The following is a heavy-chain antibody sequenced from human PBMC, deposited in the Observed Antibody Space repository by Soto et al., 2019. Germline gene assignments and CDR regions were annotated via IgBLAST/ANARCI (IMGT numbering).Heavy chain of an antibody. J-gene: IGHJ4*02. CDR2: ISSSSSYI. D-gene: IGHD2-15*01. CDR1: GFTFSSYS. V-gene: IGHV3-21*01. CDR3: ASYRGYCSGGSCSPY. Sequence: EVQLVESGGGLVKPGGSLRLSCAASGFTFSSYSMNWVRQAPGKGLEWVSSISSSSSYIYYADSVKGRFTISRDNAKNSLYLQMNSLRAEDTAVYYCASYRGYCSGGSCSPYWGQGTLVTVSS.